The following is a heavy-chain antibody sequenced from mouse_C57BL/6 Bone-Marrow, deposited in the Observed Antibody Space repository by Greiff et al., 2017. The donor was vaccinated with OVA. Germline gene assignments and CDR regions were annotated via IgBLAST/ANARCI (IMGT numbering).Heavy chain of an antibody. Sequence: EVHLVESGGDLVKPGGSLKLSCAASGFTFSSYGMSWVRQTPDKRLEWVATISSGGSYTYYPDSVKGRFTISRDNAKNTLYLQMSGLKSEDTAMYYCARGGGLAWFAYWGQGTLVTVSA. J-gene: IGHJ3*01. V-gene: IGHV5-6*01. CDR2: ISSGGSYT. D-gene: IGHD6-1*01. CDR3: ARGGGLAWFAY. CDR1: GFTFSSYG.